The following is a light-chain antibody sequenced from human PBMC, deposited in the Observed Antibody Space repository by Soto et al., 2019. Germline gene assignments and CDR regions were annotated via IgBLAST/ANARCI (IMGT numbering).Light chain of an antibody. V-gene: IGKV1-12*01. CDR2: AAS. Sequence: DIQMTQSPSSVSASVGDRVTITCRASQGISSWLAWYQQNPGKAPKLLIYAASRLQSGVPSRFSGSGSGADVTHYISSQQPEDFATYYCQQANSLPLTFGGGTKVEIK. CDR1: QGISSW. J-gene: IGKJ4*02. CDR3: QQANSLPLT.